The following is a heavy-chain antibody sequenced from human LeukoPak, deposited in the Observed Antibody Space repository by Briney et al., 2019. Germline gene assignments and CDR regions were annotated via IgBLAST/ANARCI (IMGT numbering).Heavy chain of an antibody. Sequence: ASVKVSCKASGGTFSSYTISWVRPAPGQGLEWMGRIIPILGIANYAQKFQGRVTIAADKSTSTAYMELSSLRSEDTAVYYCARGPYYDSSGYVLDYWGQGTLVTVSS. J-gene: IGHJ4*02. CDR3: ARGPYYDSSGYVLDY. CDR1: GGTFSSYT. D-gene: IGHD3-22*01. CDR2: IIPILGIA. V-gene: IGHV1-69*02.